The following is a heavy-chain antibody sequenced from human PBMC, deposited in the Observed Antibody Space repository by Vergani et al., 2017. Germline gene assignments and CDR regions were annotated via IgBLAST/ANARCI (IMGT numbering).Heavy chain of an antibody. CDR1: GYTFTSYG. CDR3: ARAAGTTPSDWYFDY. Sequence: QVQLVQSGAEVKKPGASVKVSCKASGYTFTSYGISWVRQAPGQGLEWMGWTSAYNGNTNYAQKLQGRVTMTTDTSTSTAYLELRSLRSDDTAVYYCARAAGTTPSDWYFDYWGQGTLVTVSS. J-gene: IGHJ4*02. D-gene: IGHD1-7*01. CDR2: TSAYNGNT. V-gene: IGHV1-18*04.